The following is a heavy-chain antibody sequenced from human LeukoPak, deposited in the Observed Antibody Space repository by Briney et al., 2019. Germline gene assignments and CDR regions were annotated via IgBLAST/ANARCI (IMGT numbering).Heavy chain of an antibody. D-gene: IGHD3-22*01. Sequence: NPSETLSLTCTVSGGSISSYYWSWIRQPPGKGLEWIGYIYYSGSTNYNPSLKSRVTISVDTSKNQFSLKLSSVTAADTAVYYCARCTHYYYDSSGYSYYFDYWGQGTLVTVSS. J-gene: IGHJ4*02. CDR2: IYYSGST. CDR1: GGSISSYY. V-gene: IGHV4-59*01. CDR3: ARCTHYYYDSSGYSYYFDY.